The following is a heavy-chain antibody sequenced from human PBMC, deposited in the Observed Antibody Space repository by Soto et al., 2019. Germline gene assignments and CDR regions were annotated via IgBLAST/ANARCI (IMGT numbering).Heavy chain of an antibody. CDR1: GFTVSSNY. Sequence: PGGSLRLSCAVSGFTVSSNYMSWVRQAPGKGLEWVSVIYSGGSTYYADSVKGRFTISRDNSKNTLYLQMNSLRAEDTAVYYCARDRTRLYYGMDVWGQGTTVTVSS. CDR2: IYSGGST. D-gene: IGHD6-25*01. J-gene: IGHJ6*02. CDR3: ARDRTRLYYGMDV. V-gene: IGHV3-66*01.